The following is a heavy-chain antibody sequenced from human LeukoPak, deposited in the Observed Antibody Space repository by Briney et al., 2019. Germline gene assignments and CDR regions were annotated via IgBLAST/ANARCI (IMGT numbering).Heavy chain of an antibody. CDR1: GGSISSSSYY. V-gene: IGHV4-39*07. CDR2: FYYSGST. CDR3: ARGPTRYYFDY. Sequence: SETLSLTCTVSGGSISSSSYYWGWIRQPPGKGLEWIGIFYYSGSTYYNPSLKSRVTISVDTSKNQFSLKLSSVTAADTAVYYCARGPTRYYFDYWGQGTLVTVSS. J-gene: IGHJ4*02.